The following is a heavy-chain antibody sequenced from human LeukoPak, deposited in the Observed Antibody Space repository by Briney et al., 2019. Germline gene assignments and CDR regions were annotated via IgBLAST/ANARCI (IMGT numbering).Heavy chain of an antibody. Sequence: GGSLRLSCAASGFSFSSYDMSWVRQAPGKGLEWVSAIRESGESTYYADSVKGRFTISRDNSRNMLHLQMSSLRAEDTAVYYCALTHGSGSYLFDYWGQGTLVTVSS. D-gene: IGHD3-10*01. V-gene: IGHV3-23*01. CDR2: IRESGEST. J-gene: IGHJ4*02. CDR1: GFSFSSYD. CDR3: ALTHGSGSYLFDY.